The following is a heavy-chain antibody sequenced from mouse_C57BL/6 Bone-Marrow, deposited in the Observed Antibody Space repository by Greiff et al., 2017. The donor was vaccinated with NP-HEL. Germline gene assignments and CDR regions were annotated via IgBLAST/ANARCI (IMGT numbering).Heavy chain of an antibody. CDR1: GFTFSDAW. Sequence: EVKLVESGGGLVQPGGSMKLSCAASGFTFSDAWMDLVRQSPEKGLELVAEIRNKANNHATYYAESVKGRFTISRDDSKSSVYLQMNSLRAEDTGIYYCTWASFDYWGQGTTLTVSS. J-gene: IGHJ2*01. V-gene: IGHV6-6*01. CDR2: IRNKANNHAT. CDR3: TWASFDY.